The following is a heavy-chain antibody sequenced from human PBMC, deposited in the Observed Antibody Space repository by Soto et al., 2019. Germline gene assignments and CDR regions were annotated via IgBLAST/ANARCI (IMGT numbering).Heavy chain of an antibody. V-gene: IGHV3-23*01. Sequence: GGSLRLSCVASGFTFSNYAITWVRQALGKGLEWVSAISGSGGSTYYADSVKGRFTISRDNSKNTLYLQASSLRAEDTAVYHCAKTTHYDFWSGSNYMDAWGKGTTVTVSS. CDR1: GFTFSNYA. J-gene: IGHJ6*03. CDR2: ISGSGGST. D-gene: IGHD3-3*01. CDR3: AKTTHYDFWSGSNYMDA.